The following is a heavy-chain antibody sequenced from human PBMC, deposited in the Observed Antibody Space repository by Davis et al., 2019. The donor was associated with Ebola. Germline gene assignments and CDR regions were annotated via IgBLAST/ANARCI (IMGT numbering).Heavy chain of an antibody. CDR1: GGSISSYY. Sequence: SETLSLTCTVSGGSISSYYWSWIRQPPGKGLEWIGYIYYSGSTNYNPSLKSRVTISVDTSKNQFSLKLSSVTAADTAVYYCARVAYSSSWYGNFDYWGQGTLVTVSS. V-gene: IGHV4-59*01. D-gene: IGHD6-13*01. CDR3: ARVAYSSSWYGNFDY. CDR2: IYYSGST. J-gene: IGHJ4*02.